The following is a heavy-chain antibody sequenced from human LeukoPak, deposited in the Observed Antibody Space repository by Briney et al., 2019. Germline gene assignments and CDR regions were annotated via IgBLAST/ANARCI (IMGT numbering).Heavy chain of an antibody. J-gene: IGHJ4*02. CDR3: ARGSYYGSNFDY. Sequence: GGSLRLSCAASGFTFSSYWMHWVRQAPGKGLVWVSRINSDGSSTSYADSVKGRFTISRDNAKNTLYLQMNSLRAEDTAVYYCARGSYYGSNFDYWGQGTLVTVSS. D-gene: IGHD3-10*01. CDR1: GFTFSSYW. V-gene: IGHV3-74*01. CDR2: INSDGSST.